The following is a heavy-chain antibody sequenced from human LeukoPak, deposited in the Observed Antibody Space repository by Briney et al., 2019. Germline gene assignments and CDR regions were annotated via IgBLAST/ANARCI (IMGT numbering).Heavy chain of an antibody. D-gene: IGHD6-13*01. CDR3: AKARSSSWSYLES. CDR2: ISWEGSTT. CDR1: GFMFDDHT. Sequence: GGSLRLSCAASGFMFDDHTMHWVRQLPGKGLEWVSLISWEGSTTYYADSVKDRFTISRDTSKNSLFLQMNSLRTEDTALYCCAKARSSSWSYLESWGQGTLVTVSS. J-gene: IGHJ4*02. V-gene: IGHV3-43*01.